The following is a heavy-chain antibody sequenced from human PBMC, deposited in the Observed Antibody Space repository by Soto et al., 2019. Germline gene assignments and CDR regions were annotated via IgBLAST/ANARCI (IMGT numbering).Heavy chain of an antibody. Sequence: QVQLVESGGGVVQPGRSLRLSCAASGFNFRNYGMHWIRQTPGKGLEWVAVISYDGSNKYYTDSVQGRFTISRDNSKNKLYLQMSSLRAEETAVYYCAKHSHYISGSYGGFDPWGHGTLVTVSS. D-gene: IGHD3-10*01. CDR3: AKHSHYISGSYGGFDP. CDR2: ISYDGSNK. J-gene: IGHJ5*02. V-gene: IGHV3-30*18. CDR1: GFNFRNYG.